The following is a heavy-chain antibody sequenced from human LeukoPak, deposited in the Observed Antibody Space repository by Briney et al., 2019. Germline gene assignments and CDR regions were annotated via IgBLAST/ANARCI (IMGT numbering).Heavy chain of an antibody. CDR3: ARGIVVVVAAGYYYYYMDV. D-gene: IGHD2-15*01. Sequence: ASVKVSCKASGYTFTSYGISWVRQAPGQGLEWMGWISAYNGNTNYAQKLQGRVTMTTDTSTSTAYMELRSLRSDDTAVYYCARGIVVVVAAGYYYYYMDVWGKGTTVTVSS. V-gene: IGHV1-18*01. J-gene: IGHJ6*03. CDR1: GYTFTSYG. CDR2: ISAYNGNT.